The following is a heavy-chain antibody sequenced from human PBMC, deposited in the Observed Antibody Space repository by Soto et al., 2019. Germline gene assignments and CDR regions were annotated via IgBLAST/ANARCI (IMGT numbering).Heavy chain of an antibody. CDR1: GAAMSSYY. V-gene: IGHV4-59*03. D-gene: IGHD3-22*01. CDR3: ATDSTGYYSDAFDV. CDR2: IYNTGTT. J-gene: IGHJ3*01. Sequence: QLQESGPGLVKPSETLSLTCTVSGAAMSSYYWSWVRQSPGKGLEWIGYIYNTGTTDYNPSLKRRVTISVERSKSQFSLKLTSVTAADTAVYYCATDSTGYYSDAFDVWGQGARVIVSS.